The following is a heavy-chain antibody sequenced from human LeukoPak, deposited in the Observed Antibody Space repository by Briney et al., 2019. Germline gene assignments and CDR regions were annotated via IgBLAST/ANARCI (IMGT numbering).Heavy chain of an antibody. CDR2: ISYDGTNK. CDR3: AKEGDAAVITALDS. J-gene: IGHJ4*02. Sequence: GGSLRLSCAASGFTFSSSAMNWVRQAPGKGLEWVAVISYDGTNKYYADSVQGRFTISRDNSKNTLYLQMNSLRPEDTAVYYCAKEGDAAVITALDSWGQGTLVTVSS. V-gene: IGHV3-30*04. CDR1: GFTFSSSA. D-gene: IGHD3-16*01.